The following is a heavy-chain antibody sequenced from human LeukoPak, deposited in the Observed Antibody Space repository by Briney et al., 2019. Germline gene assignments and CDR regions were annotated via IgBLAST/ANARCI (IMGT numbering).Heavy chain of an antibody. J-gene: IGHJ4*02. V-gene: IGHV3-33*01. CDR1: GFTFSSYG. Sequence: GGSLRLSCAASGFTFSSYGMHWVRQAPRKGLEWVAVIWYDGSNKYYADSVKGRFTISRDNSKNTLYLQMNSLRAEDTAVYYCARDRTARTHFDYWGQGTLVTVSS. CDR2: IWYDGSNK. CDR3: ARDRTARTHFDY. D-gene: IGHD2-8*02.